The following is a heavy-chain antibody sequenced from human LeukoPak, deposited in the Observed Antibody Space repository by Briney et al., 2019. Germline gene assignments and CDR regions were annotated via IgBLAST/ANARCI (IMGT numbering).Heavy chain of an antibody. D-gene: IGHD3-10*01. CDR2: IGSGAGTT. Sequence: GGSLRLSCAASGFTFSSYAMSWVRQAPGKGLEWVSSIGSGAGTTNYADSVKGRFTISRDNSKSTLYLQMNSLRAEDTAVYYCAKDREFGLFDYWGQGTLVTVSS. V-gene: IGHV3-23*01. CDR1: GFTFSSYA. CDR3: AKDREFGLFDY. J-gene: IGHJ4*02.